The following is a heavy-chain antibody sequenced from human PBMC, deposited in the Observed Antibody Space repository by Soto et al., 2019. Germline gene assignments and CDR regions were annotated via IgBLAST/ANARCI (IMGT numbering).Heavy chain of an antibody. V-gene: IGHV3-33*01. CDR1: GFTFSSYG. Sequence: QVQLVESGGGVVQPGRSLRLSCAASGFTFSSYGMHWVRQAPGKGLEWVAVIWYDGSNKYYADSVKGRFTISRDNSKNTLYLQMNSLRAEDTAVYYCARTPRMGSSGYYSSLDAFDIWGQGTMVTVSS. J-gene: IGHJ3*02. CDR3: ARTPRMGSSGYYSSLDAFDI. D-gene: IGHD3-22*01. CDR2: IWYDGSNK.